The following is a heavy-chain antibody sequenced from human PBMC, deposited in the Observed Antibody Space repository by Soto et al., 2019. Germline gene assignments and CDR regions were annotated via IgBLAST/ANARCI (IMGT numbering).Heavy chain of an antibody. Sequence: SQTLSLTCAISGDSVSSNSAAWNWIRQSPSRGLEWLGRTYYRSKWYNDYAVSVKSRITINPDTSKNQFSLQLNSVTPEDTAVYYCARDFPFDHDYGDKRRGNWFDPWGQGTLVTVSS. CDR3: ARDFPFDHDYGDKRRGNWFDP. CDR2: TYYRSKWYN. J-gene: IGHJ5*02. V-gene: IGHV6-1*01. D-gene: IGHD4-17*01. CDR1: GDSVSSNSAA.